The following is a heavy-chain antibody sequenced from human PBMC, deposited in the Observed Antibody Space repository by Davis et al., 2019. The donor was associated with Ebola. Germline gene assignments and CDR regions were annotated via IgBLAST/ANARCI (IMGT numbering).Heavy chain of an antibody. J-gene: IGHJ6*02. CDR1: GYTFTSYA. Sequence: ASVKVSCKASGYTFTSYAMHWVRQAPGQRLEWMGWINAGNGNTNYAQKLQGRVTMTTDTSTSTVYMELRSLRSDDTAVYYCARVGGSSYYYYGMDVWGQGTTVTVSS. V-gene: IGHV1-3*01. CDR3: ARVGGSSYYYYGMDV. D-gene: IGHD2-15*01. CDR2: INAGNGNT.